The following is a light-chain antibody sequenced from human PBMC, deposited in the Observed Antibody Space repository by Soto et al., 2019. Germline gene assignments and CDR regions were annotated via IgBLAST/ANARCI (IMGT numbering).Light chain of an antibody. CDR2: GAS. Sequence: EIVMTQSPATLSVSPGDTATLSCSASQSVSSSYLAWYQQKPGQAPRLLIYGASTRATGIPVRFSGSGSGTEFSLTISSLQSEDFAFYYCQQYNNWPPWTFGQGTKV. CDR3: QQYNNWPPWT. CDR1: QSVSSSY. V-gene: IGKV3-15*01. J-gene: IGKJ1*01.